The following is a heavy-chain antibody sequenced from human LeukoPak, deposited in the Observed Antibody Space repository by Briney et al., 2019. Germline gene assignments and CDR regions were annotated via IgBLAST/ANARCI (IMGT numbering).Heavy chain of an antibody. CDR3: ARGGSGWYIDYYYYMDV. V-gene: IGHV4-38-2*02. CDR2: IYHSGST. Sequence: SETLSLTCTVSGYSISSGYYWGWIRQPPGKGLEWMGTIYHSGSTYYNPSLKSRVTISVDTSKNQFSLKLSSVTAADTAVYYCARGGSGWYIDYYYYMDVWGKGTTVTVSS. D-gene: IGHD6-19*01. J-gene: IGHJ6*03. CDR1: GYSISSGYY.